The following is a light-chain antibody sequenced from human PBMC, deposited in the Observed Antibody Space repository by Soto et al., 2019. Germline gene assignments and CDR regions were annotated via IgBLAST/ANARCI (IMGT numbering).Light chain of an antibody. J-gene: IGLJ2*01. V-gene: IGLV2-14*01. Sequence: QSALTQPASVSGSPGQSITISCTGTSSDVGGYNYVSWYQQHPGKAPKLMIYDVSNRPSGVSNRFSGSKSGNTASLTISGLQAEDEADYYCSSYTSSGTLVVFGRGTQLTVL. CDR3: SSYTSSGTLVV. CDR2: DVS. CDR1: SSDVGGYNY.